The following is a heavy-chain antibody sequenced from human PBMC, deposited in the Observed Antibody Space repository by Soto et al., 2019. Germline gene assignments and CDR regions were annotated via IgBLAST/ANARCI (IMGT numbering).Heavy chain of an antibody. CDR2: IDWDDDK. D-gene: IGHD5-18*01. CDR3: VRIRGGSSGYYYFDY. Sequence: SGPTLVNPTQTLTLTCTFSGVSLSTSGMRVSWIRQPPGKALEWLARIDWDDDKFYSTSLKTRLTIAKDTAKNQVGVKRTKMDHVNTANYYCVRIRGGSSGYYYFDYWGQGTLVTVSS. J-gene: IGHJ4*02. V-gene: IGHV2-70*04. CDR1: GVSLSTSGMR.